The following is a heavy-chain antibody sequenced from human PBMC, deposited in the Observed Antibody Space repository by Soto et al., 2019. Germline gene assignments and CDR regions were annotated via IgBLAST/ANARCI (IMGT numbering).Heavy chain of an antibody. CDR2: ISYDGTKK. Sequence: QVQLVESGGGVVQPGGSLRLSCAASGFAFSKYDMHWVRQAPGKGLEWVAGISYDGTKKNYGDFSKGRFTISRDNFKNTLVLEANSLTREDTAVYYCGREVKTTFGPETSSGHFDSWGQGTLLTVSS. CDR3: GREVKTTFGPETSSGHFDS. J-gene: IGHJ4*02. D-gene: IGHD3-3*01. V-gene: IGHV3-30*03. CDR1: GFAFSKYD.